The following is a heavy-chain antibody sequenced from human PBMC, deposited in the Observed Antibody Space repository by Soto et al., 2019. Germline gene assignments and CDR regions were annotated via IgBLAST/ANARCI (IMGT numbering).Heavy chain of an antibody. V-gene: IGHV3-23*01. D-gene: IGHD3-9*01. CDR3: AKSILYYDILNGYYYFDY. CDR2: ISGSGFKK. CDR1: GFIFENFG. Sequence: GVLRLSCAASGFIFENFGMSWVRQAPGKGLEWISSISGSGFKKYYADSVKGRFTISRDNSKSTVYLELNNLSAEDTAVYHCAKSILYYDILNGYYYFDYWGQGTLVTVSS. J-gene: IGHJ4*02.